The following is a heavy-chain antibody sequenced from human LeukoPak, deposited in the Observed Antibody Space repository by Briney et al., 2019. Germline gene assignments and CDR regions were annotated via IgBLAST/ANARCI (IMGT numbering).Heavy chain of an antibody. J-gene: IGHJ6*03. Sequence: SETLSLTCAVYGGSISSYYWSWIRQPAGKGLEWIGRIYTSGSTNYNPSLKSRVTMSVDTSKNQFSLKLSSVTAADTAVYYCARLGAANYYYYYMDVWGKGTTVTISS. D-gene: IGHD2-15*01. V-gene: IGHV4-59*10. CDR3: ARLGAANYYYYYMDV. CDR1: GGSISSYY. CDR2: IYTSGST.